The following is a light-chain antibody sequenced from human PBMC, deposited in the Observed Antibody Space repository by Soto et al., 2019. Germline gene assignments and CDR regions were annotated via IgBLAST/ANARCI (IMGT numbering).Light chain of an antibody. CDR1: QSMYNN. J-gene: IGKJ4*01. V-gene: IGKV3-15*01. Sequence: EIVMTQSPATLSVSPGERATLSCRASQSMYNNLAWYQQKPGQAPRLLIYFASTRATGIPARFSGSGSGTEFTLTISSLQSEDFAVYYCQQYNNWPLTLGGGTKVEI. CDR3: QQYNNWPLT. CDR2: FAS.